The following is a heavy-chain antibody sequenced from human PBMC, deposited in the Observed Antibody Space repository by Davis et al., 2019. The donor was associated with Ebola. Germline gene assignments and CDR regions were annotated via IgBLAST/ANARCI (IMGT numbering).Heavy chain of an antibody. CDR2: IYYSGST. J-gene: IGHJ3*01. CDR1: GGSISSYY. D-gene: IGHD1-14*01. V-gene: IGHV4-59*01. Sequence: MPSETLSLTCTVSGGSISSYYWSWIRQPPGKGLEWIGYIYYSGSTNYNPSLKSRVTISVDKSKNQFSLRLSAVTAADTAVYYCARNLVTGLSFDALDFWGQGTLFTVSS. CDR3: ARNLVTGLSFDALDF.